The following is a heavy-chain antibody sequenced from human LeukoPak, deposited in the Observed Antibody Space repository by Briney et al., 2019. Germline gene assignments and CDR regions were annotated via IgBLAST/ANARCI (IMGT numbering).Heavy chain of an antibody. D-gene: IGHD2-2*01. CDR3: TTDQTVVVPAAPFDY. J-gene: IGHJ4*02. Sequence: GGSLRLSCAASGFTFSNAWMSWVRQAPGKGLEWVGRIKSKTDGGTTDYAAPVKGRFTISRDDSKNTLYLQMNSLKTEDTAVYYCTTDQTVVVPAAPFDYRGQGTLVTVSS. CDR2: IKSKTDGGTT. V-gene: IGHV3-15*01. CDR1: GFTFSNAW.